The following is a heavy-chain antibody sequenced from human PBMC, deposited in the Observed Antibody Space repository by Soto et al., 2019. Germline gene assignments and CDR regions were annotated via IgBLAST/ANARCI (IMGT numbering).Heavy chain of an antibody. Sequence: QVQLVQSGAEVKQPGASVKVSCKATGYSFSSYGLIWVRQAPGHGLEWMGWISGLNGDTNYAQRLQGRATMMTDTSTSRVYMELRSLRSDDTAVYYCARAEAYSSSWYAMDVWGQGTTVTVSS. CDR3: ARAEAYSSSWYAMDV. CDR2: ISGLNGDT. D-gene: IGHD6-13*01. CDR1: GYSFSSYG. J-gene: IGHJ6*02. V-gene: IGHV1-18*01.